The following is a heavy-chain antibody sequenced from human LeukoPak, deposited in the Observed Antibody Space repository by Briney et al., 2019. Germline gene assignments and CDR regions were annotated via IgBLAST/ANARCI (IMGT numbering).Heavy chain of an antibody. J-gene: IGHJ3*02. CDR2: IIPILSVT. D-gene: IGHD2-15*01. Sequence: GASVKVSCKASGCTFSSYAMSWVRQAPGQGLEWMGRIIPILSVTNYAQKFQGRVTITADKSTSTAYMELSSLRSEDTAVYYCARAPGYCSGGCCCADDFDSWGKGVMVTVSS. V-gene: IGHV1-69*04. CDR3: ARAPGYCSGGCCCADDFDS. CDR1: GCTFSSYA.